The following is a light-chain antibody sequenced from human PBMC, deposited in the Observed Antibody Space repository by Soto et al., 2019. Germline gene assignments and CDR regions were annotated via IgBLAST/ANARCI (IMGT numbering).Light chain of an antibody. V-gene: IGKV1-13*02. CDR2: DAS. J-gene: IGKJ2*01. CDR3: QQFNSYPYT. Sequence: AIQLTQSPSSLSASVGDRVTITCRASHGISSALAWYQQKPGKAPKLLIYDASSLESGVPSRFSGSGSGTDFTLTISSLPPEDFANYYCQQFNSYPYTFGQGTKLEIK. CDR1: HGISSA.